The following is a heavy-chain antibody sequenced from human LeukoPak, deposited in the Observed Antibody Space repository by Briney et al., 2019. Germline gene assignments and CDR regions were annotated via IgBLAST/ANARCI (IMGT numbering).Heavy chain of an antibody. J-gene: IGHJ4*02. V-gene: IGHV4-4*02. CDR3: ARLSGYGYAGYFDY. CDR2: IYESGNT. Sequence: PSETLSLTCAVSGGSISSSNWWSWVRQPPGKGLEWIGEIYESGNTNYNPSLKSRVTISVDTSKNQFSLKLSSVTAADTAVYYCARLSGYGYAGYFDYWGQGTLVTVSS. D-gene: IGHD5-18*01. CDR1: GGSISSSNW.